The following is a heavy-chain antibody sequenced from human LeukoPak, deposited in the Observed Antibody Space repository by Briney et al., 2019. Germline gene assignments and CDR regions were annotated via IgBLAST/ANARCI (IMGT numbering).Heavy chain of an antibody. CDR3: ARDLRGSIVTDFYFYIDV. CDR1: GASISAYF. V-gene: IGHV4-4*07. D-gene: IGHD6-13*01. CDR2: VHSSGST. J-gene: IGHJ6*03. Sequence: SETLSLTCSVSGASISAYFWNWIRQPAGEGLEWIGRVHSSGSTIYNPSLESRVTMSVDTSNKQVSLRLTSVTAADTAVYYCARDLRGSIVTDFYFYIDVWGRGTTVTVSS.